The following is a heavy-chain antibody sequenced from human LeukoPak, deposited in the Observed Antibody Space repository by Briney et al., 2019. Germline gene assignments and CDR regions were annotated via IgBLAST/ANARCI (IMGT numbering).Heavy chain of an antibody. V-gene: IGHV1-8*01. CDR2: MNPNSGNT. CDR3: ARGRRSGGSQDY. CDR1: GYTFTSYD. J-gene: IGHJ4*02. Sequence: ASVKVSCKASGYTFTSYDINRVRQATGQGLEWMGWMNPNSGNTGYAQKFQGRVTMTRNTSISTAYMELSSLRSEDTAVYYCARGRRSGGSQDYWGQGTLVTVSS. D-gene: IGHD2-15*01.